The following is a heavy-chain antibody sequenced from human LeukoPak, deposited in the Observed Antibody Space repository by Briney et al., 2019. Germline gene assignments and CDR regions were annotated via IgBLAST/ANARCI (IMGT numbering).Heavy chain of an antibody. V-gene: IGHV1-18*01. D-gene: IGHD3-9*01. CDR1: GYTFTSYG. Sequence: ASVKVSCKASGYTFTSYGISWVRQAPGQGLEWMGWISAYNGNTNYAQKLQGRVTMTTDTSTSTAYMELRSLRSDDTAVYYCARDRPYYDISTGPDYWGQGTLVTVSS. CDR2: ISAYNGNT. J-gene: IGHJ4*02. CDR3: ARDRPYYDISTGPDY.